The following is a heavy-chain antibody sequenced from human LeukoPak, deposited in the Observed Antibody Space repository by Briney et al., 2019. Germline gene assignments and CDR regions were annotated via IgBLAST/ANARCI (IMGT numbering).Heavy chain of an antibody. CDR1: GYAFTSYA. CDR3: ARDIPDFWSFSKYYYMDV. V-gene: IGHV1-18*01. D-gene: IGHD3-3*01. CDR2: ISAYNGNT. Sequence: ASVKVSCKASGYAFTSYAMNWVRQAPGQGLEWMGWISAYNGNTNYAQKFQGRVTMTTDTSTSTAYMELRSLRSDDTAVYYCARDIPDFWSFSKYYYMDVWGKGTTVTVSS. J-gene: IGHJ6*03.